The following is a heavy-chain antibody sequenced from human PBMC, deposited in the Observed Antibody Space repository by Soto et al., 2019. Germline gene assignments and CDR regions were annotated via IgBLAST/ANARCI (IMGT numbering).Heavy chain of an antibody. CDR3: ATRRAPTWNYYFDS. D-gene: IGHD1-7*01. V-gene: IGHV5-51*01. Sequence: GESLQISGEASGYTFTTTWIAWVRQKPGKGLEWMGFIFPGDSDTRYSPSFQGQVTISADKSITTAYLQWSSLKASDTAMYYCATRRAPTWNYYFDSWGQGPLVTSPQ. CDR2: IFPGDSDT. J-gene: IGHJ4*02. CDR1: GYTFTTTW.